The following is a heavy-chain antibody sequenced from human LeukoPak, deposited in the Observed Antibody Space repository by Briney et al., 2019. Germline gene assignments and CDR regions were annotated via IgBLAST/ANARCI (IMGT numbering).Heavy chain of an antibody. J-gene: IGHJ6*04. Sequence: PGGSLRLSCAASGFTFSSYEMNWVRQAPGKGLEWVSYISSSGSSIYYADSVRGRFTISRDNAKNSLYLQMNSLRGEDTAVYYCARVEPRYSSRDVEDVWGKGTTVTISS. D-gene: IGHD6-13*01. CDR1: GFTFSSYE. V-gene: IGHV3-48*03. CDR2: ISSSGSSI. CDR3: ARVEPRYSSRDVEDV.